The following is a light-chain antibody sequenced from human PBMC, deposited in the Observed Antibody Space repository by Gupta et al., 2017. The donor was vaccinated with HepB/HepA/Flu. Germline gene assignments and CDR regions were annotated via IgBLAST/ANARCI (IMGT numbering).Light chain of an antibody. CDR2: RNN. CDR1: GSDIGNTY. V-gene: IGLV1-47*01. CDR3: AAWDDSLSGPWV. J-gene: IGLJ3*02. Sequence: QSALTQPPSASGSPGQRVSISCSASGSDIGNTYVYWYQQLPGTAPKPLIYRNNQRPSGVPDRCSGSRSGTSASLAISGLRSEDEADYYCAAWDDSLSGPWVFGGGTKLTVL.